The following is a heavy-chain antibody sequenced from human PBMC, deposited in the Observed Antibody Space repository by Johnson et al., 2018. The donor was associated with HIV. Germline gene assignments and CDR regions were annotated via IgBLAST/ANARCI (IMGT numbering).Heavy chain of an antibody. CDR3: ARVSNPQYCSSTSCSGWDGAFDI. J-gene: IGHJ3*02. CDR1: GFTVSSNY. D-gene: IGHD2-2*01. Sequence: VQLVESGGGLIQPGGSLRLSCAASGFTVSSNYMSWVRQAPGKGLEWVSVIYSGGSTYYADSVKGRFTTSRDNSQNTLYLQMNSLRAEDTAVYYCARVSNPQYCSSTSCSGWDGAFDIWGQGTMVTVSS. CDR2: IYSGGST. V-gene: IGHV3-53*01.